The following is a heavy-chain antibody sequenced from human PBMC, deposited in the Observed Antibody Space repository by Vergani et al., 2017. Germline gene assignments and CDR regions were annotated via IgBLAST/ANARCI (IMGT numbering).Heavy chain of an antibody. Sequence: QVQLQESGPGLVKPSETLSLTCTVSGGSISSHYWSWIRQPPGKGLEWIGYIYYSGSTNYNPSLKSRVTISVDTSKNQFSLKLSSVTAADTAVYYCARFLSPYYGSGAVVCWGQGTLVTVSS. CDR3: ARFLSPYYGSGAVVC. J-gene: IGHJ4*02. D-gene: IGHD3-10*01. V-gene: IGHV4-59*11. CDR2: IYYSGST. CDR1: GGSISSHY.